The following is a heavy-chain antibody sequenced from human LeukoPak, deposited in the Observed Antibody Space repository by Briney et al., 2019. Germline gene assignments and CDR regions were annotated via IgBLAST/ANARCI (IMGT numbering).Heavy chain of an antibody. J-gene: IGHJ4*02. CDR3: TRETSSRYFDY. V-gene: IGHV1-8*01. Sequence: ASEKVSCKASGYTLTSYDINWVRQATGQGLERMGWMNPNSGRTGYAQNFQGRITITRNTSISTAYMELSSLRSEDTAVYYCTRETSSRYFDYWGQGTLVTVSS. CDR2: MNPNSGRT. CDR1: GYTLTSYD.